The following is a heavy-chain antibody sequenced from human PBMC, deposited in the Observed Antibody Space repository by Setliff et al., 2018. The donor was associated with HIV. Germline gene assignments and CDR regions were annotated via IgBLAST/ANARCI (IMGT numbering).Heavy chain of an antibody. CDR3: ARGSRITVVSVLIYSRFDY. D-gene: IGHD3-10*01. Sequence: ASVKVSCKTSGGTFNNHAITWVRQAPGQGLEWMGIINPNGGRTTYAQKFQGRVTMTRATSTSTVYMELSSLTSEDTAVYFCARGSRITVVSVLIYSRFDYWGQGTLVTVPQ. J-gene: IGHJ4*02. CDR1: GGTFNNHA. V-gene: IGHV1-46*02. CDR2: INPNGGRT.